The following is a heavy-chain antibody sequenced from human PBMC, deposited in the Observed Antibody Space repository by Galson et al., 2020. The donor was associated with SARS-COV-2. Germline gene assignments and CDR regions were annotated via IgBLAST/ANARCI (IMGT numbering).Heavy chain of an antibody. CDR2: IYTTGST. D-gene: IGHD3-3*01. J-gene: IGHJ4*02. CDR3: ARSWRCLPLAY. V-gene: IGHV4-61*02. CDR1: GDSISSGSYY. Sequence: SEILSLTCTVSGDSISSGSYYWSWIRQPAGKELEGIGRIYTTGSTNYNPSLKNRVTISLDTSKSQFTLKLSSVTPADTAVYYCARSWRCLPLAYWGQGTLVTISS.